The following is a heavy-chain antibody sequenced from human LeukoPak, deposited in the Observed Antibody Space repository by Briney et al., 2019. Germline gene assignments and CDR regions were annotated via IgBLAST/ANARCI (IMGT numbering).Heavy chain of an antibody. Sequence: EASVKVSCKASGYTFTGYYMHWVRQAPGQGLEWMGWINPNSGGTNYAQKFQGRVTTTRDTSISTAYMELSRLRSDDTAVYYCASGGSGSYRWFDPWGQGTLVTVSS. V-gene: IGHV1-2*02. CDR1: GYTFTGYY. CDR3: ASGGSGSYRWFDP. J-gene: IGHJ5*02. CDR2: INPNSGGT. D-gene: IGHD3-10*01.